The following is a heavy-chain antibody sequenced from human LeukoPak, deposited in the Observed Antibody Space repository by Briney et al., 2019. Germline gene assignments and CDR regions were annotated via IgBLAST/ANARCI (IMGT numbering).Heavy chain of an antibody. J-gene: IGHJ3*02. CDR3: ARDGYHDAFDI. Sequence: ASVKVSCKASGYIFTSYFMHWVRQAPGQGLEWMGIINPSGGSTSYAQKFQGRVTMTRDMSTSTVYMELSSLRSEDTAVYYCARDGYHDAFDIWGQGTMVTVSS. CDR1: GYIFTSYF. D-gene: IGHD6-13*01. CDR2: INPSGGST. V-gene: IGHV1-46*01.